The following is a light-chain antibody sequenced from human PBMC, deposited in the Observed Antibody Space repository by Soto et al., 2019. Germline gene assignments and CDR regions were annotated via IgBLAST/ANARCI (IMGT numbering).Light chain of an antibody. CDR2: DVS. V-gene: IGLV2-14*01. CDR1: SSDVGGYNY. Sequence: QSVLTQPASVSGSPGQSITISCTGTSSDVGGYNYVSWYQQHPGKAPKLMIYDVSNRPSGVSNRFSGSKSGNTASLTISGLQAEDEADYYRSSYTSSSIPYVFGTGTKLTVL. CDR3: SSYTSSSIPYV. J-gene: IGLJ1*01.